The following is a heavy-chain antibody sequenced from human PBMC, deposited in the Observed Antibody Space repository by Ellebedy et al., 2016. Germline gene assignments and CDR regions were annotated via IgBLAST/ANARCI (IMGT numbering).Heavy chain of an antibody. J-gene: IGHJ3*02. Sequence: SETLSLTCNVSGGSVSSDYWNWIRRPPGKGLEWIGYVFHTGTTNYNPSLKTRVTTSIDTSKNHFSLKLSSLTAADTAVYYCARWGLGSIRAFDIWGQGTMVTVSS. D-gene: IGHD7-27*01. CDR1: GGSVSSDY. CDR2: VFHTGTT. CDR3: ARWGLGSIRAFDI. V-gene: IGHV4-59*02.